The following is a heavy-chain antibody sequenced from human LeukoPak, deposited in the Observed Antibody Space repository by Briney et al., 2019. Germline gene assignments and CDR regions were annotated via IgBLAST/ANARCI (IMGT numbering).Heavy chain of an antibody. J-gene: IGHJ4*02. Sequence: GGSLRLSCAASGFTFSSYGMHWVRQAPGKGLEWVAVIWYDGTNKYYADSVKGRFTISRDNSKNTLYLQMDSLSAEDTAVYYCARDWSYGPYYFDYWGQGTLVSVSS. V-gene: IGHV3-33*01. D-gene: IGHD5-18*01. CDR1: GFTFSSYG. CDR3: ARDWSYGPYYFDY. CDR2: IWYDGTNK.